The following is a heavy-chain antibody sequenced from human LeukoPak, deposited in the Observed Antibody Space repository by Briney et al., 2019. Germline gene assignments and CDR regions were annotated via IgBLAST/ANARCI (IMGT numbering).Heavy chain of an antibody. CDR3: ARDVSGNTKFDY. J-gene: IGHJ4*02. D-gene: IGHD4-23*01. Sequence: ASVKVSCKASGYTFTGYYMHWVRQAPGQGLEWMGIINPSGGSTSYAQKFQGRVTMTRDTSTSTVYMELSSLRSEDTAVYYCARDVSGNTKFDYWGQGTLVTVSS. CDR2: INPSGGST. CDR1: GYTFTGYY. V-gene: IGHV1-46*01.